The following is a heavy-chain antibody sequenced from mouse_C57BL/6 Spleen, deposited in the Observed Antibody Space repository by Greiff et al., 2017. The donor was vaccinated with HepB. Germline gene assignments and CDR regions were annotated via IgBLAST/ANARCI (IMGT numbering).Heavy chain of an antibody. Sequence: EVKVEESGGGLVKPGGSLKLSCAASGFTFSDYGMHWVRQAPEKGLEWVAYISSGSSTIYYADTVKGRFTISRDNAKNTLFLQMTSLRSEDTAMYYCARRRIGSGYAMDYWGQGTSVTVSS. CDR2: ISSGSSTI. D-gene: IGHD3-2*02. V-gene: IGHV5-17*01. CDR1: GFTFSDYG. CDR3: ARRRIGSGYAMDY. J-gene: IGHJ4*01.